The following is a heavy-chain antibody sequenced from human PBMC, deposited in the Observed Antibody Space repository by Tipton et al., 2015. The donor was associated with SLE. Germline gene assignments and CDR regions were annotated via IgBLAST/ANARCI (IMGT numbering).Heavy chain of an antibody. V-gene: IGHV3-20*04. D-gene: IGHD6-13*01. CDR2: INGKGVST. J-gene: IGHJ6*03. CDR3: ARDIAAPMDFYYYYYYMDV. Sequence: SLRLSCASSGFTFGDYSMSWVRQAPGKGLEWVAGINGKGVSTGYADSVKGRFTISRDNAQNSLYLQMHSLRADDTALYYCARDIAAPMDFYYYYYYMDVWGKGTTVTVSS. CDR1: GFTFGDYS.